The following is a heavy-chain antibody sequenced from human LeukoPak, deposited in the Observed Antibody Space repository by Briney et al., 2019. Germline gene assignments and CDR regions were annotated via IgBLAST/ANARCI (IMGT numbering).Heavy chain of an antibody. CDR3: ARDPSRRFDY. Sequence: GGPLSFSGVASGSSSSNNWMTWVRTAQGKGLEWVANIKEDGSEIHYVESVKGRFTISRDNGKNSLYLQMNTLNAEDTAVYYCARDPSRRFDYWGQGTLVTVSS. CDR2: IKEDGSEI. CDR1: GSSSSNNW. V-gene: IGHV3-7*01. J-gene: IGHJ4*02. D-gene: IGHD6-6*01.